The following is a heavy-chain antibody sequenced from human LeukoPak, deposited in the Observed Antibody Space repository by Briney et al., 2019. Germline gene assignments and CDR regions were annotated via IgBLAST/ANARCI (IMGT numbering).Heavy chain of an antibody. CDR3: AKDARRSSGWYFFDH. J-gene: IGHJ4*02. CDR1: GFAFRSQD. D-gene: IGHD6-19*01. CDR2: VSDSGDRT. Sequence: GGSLRLSCAASGFAFRSQDMGWVRQAPGKGLEWVSAVSDSGDRTYYVDSVKGRFTISRDNSKNTLYLQVNSLRAEDTAVYYCAKDARRSSGWYFFDHWGQGTLVTVSS. V-gene: IGHV3-23*01.